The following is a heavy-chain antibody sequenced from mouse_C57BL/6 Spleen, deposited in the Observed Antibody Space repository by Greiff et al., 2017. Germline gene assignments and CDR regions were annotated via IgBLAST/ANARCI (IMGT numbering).Heavy chain of an antibody. V-gene: IGHV5-17*01. CDR2: ISSGGSTI. CDR1: GFTFSDYG. D-gene: IGHD2-4*01. CDR3: ARHYDYGPLLD. J-gene: IGHJ3*01. Sequence: EVQGVEPGGGLVKPGGSLKLSCAASGFTFSDYGMHWVRQAPEKGLEWVAYISSGGSTIYYADTVKGTVTISRDNAKNTLYLQMTRLRSEDTAMYSCARHYDYGPLLDWGQGTLVTVSA.